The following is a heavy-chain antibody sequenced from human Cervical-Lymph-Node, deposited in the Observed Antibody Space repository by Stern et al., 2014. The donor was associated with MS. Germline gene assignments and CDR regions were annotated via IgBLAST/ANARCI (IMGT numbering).Heavy chain of an antibody. Sequence: EVQLVESGAEVRKPGESLRISCEVSGYRFTNNWIGWVRQVPGKGLEWMGIIYPGDSETSDSPAFQGPVPIVVDKSNRLNYLQLSSLKASDTAIYYCARRGHGYMGIDYWGQGTLVTVSS. D-gene: IGHD1-1*01. CDR3: ARRGHGYMGIDY. V-gene: IGHV5-51*03. CDR1: GYRFTNNW. CDR2: IYPGDSET. J-gene: IGHJ4*02.